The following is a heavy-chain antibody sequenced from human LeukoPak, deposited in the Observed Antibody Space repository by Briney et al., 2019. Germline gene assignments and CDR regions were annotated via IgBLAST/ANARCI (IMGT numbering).Heavy chain of an antibody. V-gene: IGHV4-59*01. CDR2: IYYSRST. J-gene: IGHJ4*02. CDR1: GGSISSYY. CDR3: AGVGAGTYFDY. D-gene: IGHD6-19*01. Sequence: PSETLSLTCTVSGGSISSYYWSWIRQPPGKGLEWIGYIYYSRSTNYNPSLKSRVTISVDTSKNQFSLKLSSVTAADTAVYYCAGVGAGTYFDYWGQGTLVTVSS.